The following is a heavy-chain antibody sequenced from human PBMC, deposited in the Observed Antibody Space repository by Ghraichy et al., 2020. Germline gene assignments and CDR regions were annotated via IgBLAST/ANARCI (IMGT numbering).Heavy chain of an antibody. CDR2: IWYDGSNK. J-gene: IGHJ6*02. Sequence: GGSLRLSCAASGFTFSSYGMHWVRQAPGKGLEWVAVIWYDGSNKYYADSVKGRFTISRDNSKNTLYLQMNSLRAEDTAVYYCARVLGYIDPDIVVVPAAFDYYGMDVWGQGTTVTVSS. CDR3: ARVLGYIDPDIVVVPAAFDYYGMDV. CDR1: GFTFSSYG. D-gene: IGHD2-2*01. V-gene: IGHV3-33*01.